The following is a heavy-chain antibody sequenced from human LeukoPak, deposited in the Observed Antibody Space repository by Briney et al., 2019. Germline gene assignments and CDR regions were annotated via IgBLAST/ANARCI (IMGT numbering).Heavy chain of an antibody. V-gene: IGHV3-74*01. CDR1: GFTFSSYW. CDR2: INTDGSST. J-gene: IGHJ3*02. Sequence: PGGSLRLSCAASGFTFSSYWMHWVRQAPGKGLVWVSRINTDGSSTSYADSVKGRFTISRDNAKNTLYLQMNSLRAEDTAVYYCARNYDFWSGYQDAFDIWGQGTMVTVSS. CDR3: ARNYDFWSGYQDAFDI. D-gene: IGHD3-3*01.